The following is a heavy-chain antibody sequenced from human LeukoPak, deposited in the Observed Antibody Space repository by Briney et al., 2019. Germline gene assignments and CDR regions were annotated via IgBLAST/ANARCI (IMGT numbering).Heavy chain of an antibody. Sequence: KPSETLSLTCTVSGGSVSSSGYYWGWIRQPPGKGLEWIGTIHYNGGTYYNPSLKGRVTISIDTSKNRFSLQLSSVAAADTAVYYCARGVVVAAAASYPRYYFDYWGQGTLVTVSS. CDR3: ARGVVVAAAASYPRYYFDY. J-gene: IGHJ4*02. CDR1: GGSVSSSGYY. V-gene: IGHV4-39*01. CDR2: IHYNGGT. D-gene: IGHD6-13*01.